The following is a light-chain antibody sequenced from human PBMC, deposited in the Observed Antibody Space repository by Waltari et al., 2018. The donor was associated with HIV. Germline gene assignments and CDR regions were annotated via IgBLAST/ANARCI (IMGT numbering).Light chain of an antibody. CDR2: EVS. V-gene: IGLV2-14*01. CDR3: TSYTSRNTVV. CDR1: SSDIGGYEY. J-gene: IGLJ2*01. Sequence: SALSQPASVSGSPGQSITITCTGTSSDIGGYEYVSCYQQQPGKAPKLLISEVSSRPSGVSHRFSGSKSANTASLTIHWLQAEDEGDYYCTSYTSRNTVVFGGGTKLTVV.